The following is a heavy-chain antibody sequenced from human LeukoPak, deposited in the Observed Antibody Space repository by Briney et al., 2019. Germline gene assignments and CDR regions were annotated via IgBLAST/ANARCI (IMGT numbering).Heavy chain of an antibody. J-gene: IGHJ4*02. CDR2: INPSGGST. CDR1: GYTFTSYY. V-gene: IGHV1-46*01. CDR3: ARVEAAAGDAFDY. Sequence: ASVKVSCKASGYTFTSYYMHWVRQAPGQGREWMGIINPSGGSTSYAQKFQGRVTMTRDMSTSTVYMELSSLRSEDTAVYYCARVEAAAGDAFDYWGQGTLVTVSS. D-gene: IGHD6-13*01.